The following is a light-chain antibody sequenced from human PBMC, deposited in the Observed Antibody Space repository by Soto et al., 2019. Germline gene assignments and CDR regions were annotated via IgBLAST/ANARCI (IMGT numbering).Light chain of an antibody. CDR1: QSVSSSY. V-gene: IGKV3-20*01. CDR2: GAS. J-gene: IGKJ4*01. Sequence: EIVLTQSPGTLSLSPGKRAALSCRASQSVSSSYLAWYQQKPGQPPRLLIYGASSRAPGIPDRFSGSGSGTAFTLTISRLEPEDFAVYYCQQYVRSPSALTFGGGTKVEIK. CDR3: QQYVRSPSALT.